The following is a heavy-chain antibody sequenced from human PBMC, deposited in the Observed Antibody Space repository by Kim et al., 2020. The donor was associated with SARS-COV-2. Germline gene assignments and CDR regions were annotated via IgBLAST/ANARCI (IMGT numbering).Heavy chain of an antibody. D-gene: IGHD3-10*01. CDR1: GGSISSSNW. CDR2: IYHSGST. V-gene: IGHV4-4*02. J-gene: IGHJ5*02. CDR3: ARDFGGNYYGSGSTLTKYNWVDP. Sequence: SETLSLTCAVSGGSISSSNWWSWVRQPPGKGLEWIGEIYHSGSTNYNPSLKSRVTISVDKSKNQFSLKLSSVTAADTAVYYCARDFGGNYYGSGSTLTKYNWVDPWGQGTLVTVSS.